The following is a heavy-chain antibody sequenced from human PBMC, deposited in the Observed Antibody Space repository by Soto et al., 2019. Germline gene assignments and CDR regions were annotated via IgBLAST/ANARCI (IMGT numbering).Heavy chain of an antibody. V-gene: IGHV1-18*01. CDR1: GYTFTNFG. Sequence: ASVKVSCKASGYTFTNFGVTWVRRAPGQGLEWMGWISAYTDTPNYAQKFQGRVTMTIDTSTSTAYMDLRSLTSDGTAVYYCARVITGVEAWFDPWGQGTLVTFSS. J-gene: IGHJ5*02. CDR3: ARVITGVEAWFDP. CDR2: ISAYTDTP. D-gene: IGHD1-20*01.